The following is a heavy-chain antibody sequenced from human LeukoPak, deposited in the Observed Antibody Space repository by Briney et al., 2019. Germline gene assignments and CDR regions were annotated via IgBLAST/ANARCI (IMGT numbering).Heavy chain of an antibody. Sequence: GGSLRLSCAASGFTFSSYGMHWVRQAPGKGLEWVSFIRFDGSNKYYADSVKGRFTISRDNSKNTLHLQMNSLRTEDTAVYYCALSSSWYGGFFDYWGQGTLVTVSS. J-gene: IGHJ4*02. CDR1: GFTFSSYG. V-gene: IGHV3-30*02. CDR2: IRFDGSNK. D-gene: IGHD6-13*01. CDR3: ALSSSWYGGFFDY.